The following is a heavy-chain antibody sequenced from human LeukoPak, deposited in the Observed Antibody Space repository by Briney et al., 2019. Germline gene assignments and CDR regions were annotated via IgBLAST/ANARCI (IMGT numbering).Heavy chain of an antibody. CDR1: GFTVSSNF. D-gene: IGHD6-6*01. J-gene: IGHJ3*02. CDR2: IYADGNT. CDR3: TRLASRPI. Sequence: PGGSLRLSCAASGFTVSSNFVSWVRQAPGKGLEWVSIIYADGNTDYRDSVKGRFTVSRDNSQNKVYLHMNSLRGEDTAVYYCTRLASRPIWGQGTKVAVSS. V-gene: IGHV3-53*01.